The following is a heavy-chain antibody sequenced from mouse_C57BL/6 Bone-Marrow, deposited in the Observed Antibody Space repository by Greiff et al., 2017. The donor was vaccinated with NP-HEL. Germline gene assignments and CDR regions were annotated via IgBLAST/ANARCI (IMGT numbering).Heavy chain of an antibody. CDR1: GYTFTSYW. D-gene: IGHD1-1*01. CDR2: IHPNSGST. CDR3: ARSSLLLYYFDY. Sequence: VKLQQPGAELVKPGASVKLSCKASGYTFTSYWMHWVKQRPGQGLEWIGMIHPNSGSTNYNEKFKSKATLTVDKSSSTAYMQLSSLTSEDSAVYYCARSSLLLYYFDYWGQGTTLTVSS. V-gene: IGHV1-64*01. J-gene: IGHJ2*01.